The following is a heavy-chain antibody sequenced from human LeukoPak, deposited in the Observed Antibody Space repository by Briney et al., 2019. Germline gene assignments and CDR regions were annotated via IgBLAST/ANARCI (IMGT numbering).Heavy chain of an antibody. V-gene: IGHV3-7*01. CDR1: GFTFSSYW. D-gene: IGHD4-17*01. Sequence: PGGSLRLSCAASGFTFSSYWMSWVRQAPGKGLEWVANIKQDGSAKYYVDSVKGRFTISRDNAKNSLYLQMNSLRAEDTAVYYCARGDGDSPPDYWGQGTLVTVSS. CDR2: IKQDGSAK. CDR3: ARGDGDSPPDY. J-gene: IGHJ4*02.